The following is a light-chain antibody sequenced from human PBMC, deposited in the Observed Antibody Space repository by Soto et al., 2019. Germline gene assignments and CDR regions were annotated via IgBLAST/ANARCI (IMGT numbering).Light chain of an antibody. Sequence: EIVLTQSPATLSLSPGERATLSCRASQSVSSYLAWYQQKPGQAPRLLIYDAANRATGIPARFSGSGSGTDSTLTISSLEPEDFAVYYCQQRSNWPHLTFGGGTKVEIQ. CDR1: QSVSSY. J-gene: IGKJ4*01. CDR3: QQRSNWPHLT. V-gene: IGKV3-11*01. CDR2: DAA.